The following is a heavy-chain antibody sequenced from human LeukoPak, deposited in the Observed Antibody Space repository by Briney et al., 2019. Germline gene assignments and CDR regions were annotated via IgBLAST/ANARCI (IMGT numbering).Heavy chain of an antibody. CDR1: GYSISSGYY. Sequence: SETLSLTCTVSGYSISSGYYWGWIRQPPGKGLEWIGSIYHSGSTYYNPSLKSRVTISVDTSKNQFSLKLSSVTAADTAVYYCARPGHIFATDDYSNYLVYWGQGTLVTVSS. J-gene: IGHJ4*02. CDR3: ARPGHIFATDDYSNYLVY. D-gene: IGHD4-11*01. CDR2: IYHSGST. V-gene: IGHV4-38-2*02.